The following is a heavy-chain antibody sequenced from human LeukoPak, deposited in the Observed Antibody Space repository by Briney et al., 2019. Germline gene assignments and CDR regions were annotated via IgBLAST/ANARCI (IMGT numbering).Heavy chain of an antibody. Sequence: PGRSLRLSCAVSGFTVSSYAMHWVRQAPGKGLEWVAVISYDGSTKYYAESVKGRFTISKDNSKNTLYLQMNSLRAEDTALYYCTRRAARWQFDLWGRGTLLTVSS. CDR2: ISYDGSTK. CDR1: GFTVSSYA. J-gene: IGHJ2*01. D-gene: IGHD5-24*01. CDR3: TRRAARWQFDL. V-gene: IGHV3-30*04.